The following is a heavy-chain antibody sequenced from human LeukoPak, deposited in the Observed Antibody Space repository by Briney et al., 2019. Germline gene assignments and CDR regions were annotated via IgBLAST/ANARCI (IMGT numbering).Heavy chain of an antibody. Sequence: GGSLRLSCAASGFTFSDYYMSWIRQAPGKGLEWVSCISSSSSYTNYADSVKGRFTISRDNAKNSLYLQMNSLRAEDTAVYYCARGLYSSGWYGWDYWGQGTLVTVSS. J-gene: IGHJ4*02. CDR1: GFTFSDYY. D-gene: IGHD6-19*01. CDR3: ARGLYSSGWYGWDY. CDR2: ISSSSSYT. V-gene: IGHV3-11*06.